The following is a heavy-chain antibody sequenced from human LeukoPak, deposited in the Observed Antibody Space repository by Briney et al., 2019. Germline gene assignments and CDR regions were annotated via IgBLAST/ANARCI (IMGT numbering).Heavy chain of an antibody. Sequence: GGTLRLSCAVSGFTVTSYGMSWVRQAPGKGLEWVSGISWNSGSIGYADSVKGRFTISRDNAKNSLYLQMNSLRAEDTALYYCAKSGGFGESESLDYWGQGTLVTVSS. CDR1: GFTVTSYG. D-gene: IGHD3-10*01. CDR2: ISWNSGSI. V-gene: IGHV3-9*01. CDR3: AKSGGFGESESLDY. J-gene: IGHJ4*02.